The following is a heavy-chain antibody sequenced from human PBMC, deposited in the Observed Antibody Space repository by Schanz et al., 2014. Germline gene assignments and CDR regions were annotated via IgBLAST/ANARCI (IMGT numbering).Heavy chain of an antibody. CDR3: TRGGYSYALSAFDV. D-gene: IGHD5-18*01. CDR1: GYAFTTYG. CDR2: ISTFRNEDT. V-gene: IGHV1-18*01. Sequence: QVQLVQSGAEVKKPGASVRVSCKVSGYAFTTYGISWVRQAPGQGPEFMGWISTFRNEDTNSAQRCQGRLTMTTDTSTGTAYMELRSLRSDDTALYYCTRGGYSYALSAFDVWGRGTMVTVSS. J-gene: IGHJ3*01.